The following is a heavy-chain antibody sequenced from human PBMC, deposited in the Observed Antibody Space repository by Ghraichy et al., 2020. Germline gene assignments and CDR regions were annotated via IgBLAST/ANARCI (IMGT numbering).Heavy chain of an antibody. CDR2: ISGSGGST. CDR3: AKDSIGRGNWNYRGSLRAEGSFDY. CDR1: GFTFSSYA. D-gene: IGHD1-7*01. J-gene: IGHJ4*02. Sequence: GGSLRLSCAASGFTFSSYAMSWVRQAPGKGLEWVSAISGSGGSTYYADSVKGRFTISRDNSKNTLYLQMNSLRAEDTAVYYCAKDSIGRGNWNYRGSLRAEGSFDYWGQGTLVTVSS. V-gene: IGHV3-23*01.